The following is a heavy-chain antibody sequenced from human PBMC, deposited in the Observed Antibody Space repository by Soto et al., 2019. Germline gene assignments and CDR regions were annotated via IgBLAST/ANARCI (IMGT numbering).Heavy chain of an antibody. Sequence: ASVKVSCKASGYTFTSYDINWVRQATGQGLEWMGWMNPNSGNTGYAQKFQGRVTMTRNTSISTAYMELSSLRSGDTAVYYCARGPNYDFWSGPLTYYYYYGMDVWGQGTTVTVSS. D-gene: IGHD3-3*01. J-gene: IGHJ6*02. CDR1: GYTFTSYD. CDR2: MNPNSGNT. CDR3: ARGPNYDFWSGPLTYYYYYGMDV. V-gene: IGHV1-8*01.